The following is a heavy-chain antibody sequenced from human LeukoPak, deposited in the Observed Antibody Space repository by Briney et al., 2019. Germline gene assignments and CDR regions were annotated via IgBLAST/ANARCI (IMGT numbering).Heavy chain of an antibody. CDR3: ARPDYGGLYFDY. CDR1: GGSISSSSYY. D-gene: IGHD4/OR15-4a*01. V-gene: IGHV4-39*01. Sequence: SETLSLTCTVSGGSISSSSYYWGWIRQPPGKGLEWIGSIYYSGSTYYNPSLKSRVTISVDTSKNQFSLKLSSVTAADTAVYYRARPDYGGLYFDYSGQGTLVTVSS. CDR2: IYYSGST. J-gene: IGHJ4*02.